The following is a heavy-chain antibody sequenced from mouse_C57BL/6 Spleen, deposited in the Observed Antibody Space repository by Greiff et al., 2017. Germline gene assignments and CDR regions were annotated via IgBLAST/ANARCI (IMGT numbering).Heavy chain of an antibody. J-gene: IGHJ2*01. D-gene: IGHD1-1*01. V-gene: IGHV1-78*01. CDR1: GYTFTDHT. CDR3: ARSTSYYGSSYDYFDY. CDR2: IYPRDGST. Sequence: VQLQQSDAELVKPGASVKISCKVSGYTFTDHTIHWMKQRPEQGLEWIGYIYPRDGSTKYNEKFKGKATLTADKSSSTANMQLNSLTSEDSAVYVCARSTSYYGSSYDYFDYWGQGTTLTVSA.